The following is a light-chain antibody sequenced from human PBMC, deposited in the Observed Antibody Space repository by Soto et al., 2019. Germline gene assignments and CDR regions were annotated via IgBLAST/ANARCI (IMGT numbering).Light chain of an antibody. CDR2: GAS. CDR3: QQYNKWPPT. V-gene: IGKV3-15*01. Sequence: EIVMTQSPATLSVSPGERVTLSCRASQSVSSQSVSSDLAWYQQKPGQAPRLLVYGASTRATGIPARFSGSGSGTEFTLTISSLQSEDFAVYYCQQYNKWPPTFGQGTKLEIK. J-gene: IGKJ2*01. CDR1: QSVSSQSVSSD.